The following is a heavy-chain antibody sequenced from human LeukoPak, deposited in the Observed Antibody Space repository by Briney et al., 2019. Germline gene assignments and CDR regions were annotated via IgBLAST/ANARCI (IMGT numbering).Heavy chain of an antibody. CDR3: ARDDSSSWFSAFNWFDP. D-gene: IGHD6-13*01. CDR1: GYTFTGYY. J-gene: IGHJ5*02. CDR2: INPNSGGT. V-gene: IGHV1-2*02. Sequence: ASVKVSCKASGYTFTGYYMHWVRQAPGQGLEWMGWINPNSGGTNYAQKFQGRVTMTRDTSISTAYMELSRLRSDDTAVYYCARDDSSSWFSAFNWFDPWGQGTLVTVSS.